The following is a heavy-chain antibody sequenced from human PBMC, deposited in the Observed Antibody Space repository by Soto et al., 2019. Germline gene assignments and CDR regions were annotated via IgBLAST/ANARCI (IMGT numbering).Heavy chain of an antibody. V-gene: IGHV4-34*01. CDR1: GGSFSGYC. CDR3: ARGNYYYDSSGYYLPVYFDY. CDR2: INHSGST. D-gene: IGHD3-22*01. Sequence: KPSETLSLTCAVYGGSFSGYCWSWIRQPPGKGLEWIGEINHSGSTNYNPSLKSRVTISVDTSKNQFSLKLSSVTAADTAVYYCARGNYYYDSSGYYLPVYFDYWGQGTLVTVS. J-gene: IGHJ4*02.